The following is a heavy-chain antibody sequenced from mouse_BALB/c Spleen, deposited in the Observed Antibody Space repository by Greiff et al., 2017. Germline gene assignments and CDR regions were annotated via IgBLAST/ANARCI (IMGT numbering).Heavy chain of an antibody. J-gene: IGHJ2*01. CDR1: GFTFSSYT. Sequence: EVKLVESGGGLVKPGGSLKLSCAASGFTFSSYTMSWVRQTPEKRLEWVATISSGGSYTYYPDSVKGRFTISRDNAKNTLYLQMSSLKSEDTAMYYCTVKGTMINYFDYWGQSTTLTVSS. V-gene: IGHV5-6-4*01. CDR3: TVKGTMINYFDY. CDR2: ISSGGSYT. D-gene: IGHD2-4*01.